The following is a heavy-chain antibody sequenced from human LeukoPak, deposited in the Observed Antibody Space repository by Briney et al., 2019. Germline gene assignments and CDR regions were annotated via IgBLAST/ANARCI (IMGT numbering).Heavy chain of an antibody. CDR1: GFTVSSNY. Sequence: PGGSLRLSCAASGFTVSSNYMSWVRQAPGKGLEWVSVIYSGGSTYYADSVKGRFTISRDNSKNTLYLQMNSPRAEDTAVYYCARGVTMVRGSISYYFDYWGQGTLVTVSS. V-gene: IGHV3-53*01. CDR3: ARGVTMVRGSISYYFDY. D-gene: IGHD3-10*01. J-gene: IGHJ4*02. CDR2: IYSGGST.